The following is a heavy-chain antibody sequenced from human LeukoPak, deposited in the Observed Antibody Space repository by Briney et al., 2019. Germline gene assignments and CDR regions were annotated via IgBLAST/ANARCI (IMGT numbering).Heavy chain of an antibody. CDR3: ARSRFWGDWFDP. D-gene: IGHD3-16*01. Sequence: GQSLRLSCAASGFTFSSYAMHWVRQAPGNGLEYVSAISSNGGSTYYANSVKGRFTISRDNSKNTMYLQMGSLRAEDMAVYYCARSRFWGDWFDPWGQGALVTVSS. V-gene: IGHV3-64*01. CDR2: ISSNGGST. CDR1: GFTFSSYA. J-gene: IGHJ5*02.